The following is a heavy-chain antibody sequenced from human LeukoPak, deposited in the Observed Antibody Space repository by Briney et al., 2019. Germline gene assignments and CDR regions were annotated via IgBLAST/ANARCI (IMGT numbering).Heavy chain of an antibody. V-gene: IGHV4-30-2*01. Sequence: SETLSLTCTVSGGSISSGGYYWSWIRQPPGKGLEWIGYIYHSGSTYYNPSLKSRVTISVDRSKNQFSLKLSSVTAADTAVYYCAREFPTYYYDSSDYWGQGTLVTVSS. CDR3: AREFPTYYYDSSDY. CDR1: GGSISSGGYY. CDR2: IYHSGST. D-gene: IGHD3-22*01. J-gene: IGHJ4*02.